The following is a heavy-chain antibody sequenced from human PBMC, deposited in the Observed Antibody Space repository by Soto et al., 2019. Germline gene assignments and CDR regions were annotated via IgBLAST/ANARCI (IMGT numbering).Heavy chain of an antibody. CDR2: IYYSGST. Sequence: QVQLQESGPGLVKPSQTLSLTCTVSGGSISSGGYYWSWIRQHPGKGLEWIGYIYYSGSTYYNPSLKSRVTLSVDTSKNQFSLKLSSVTAADTAVYYCARDTGYVGATVYWFDPWGHGTLVTVSS. V-gene: IGHV4-31*03. D-gene: IGHD1-26*01. J-gene: IGHJ5*02. CDR3: ARDTGYVGATVYWFDP. CDR1: GGSISSGGYY.